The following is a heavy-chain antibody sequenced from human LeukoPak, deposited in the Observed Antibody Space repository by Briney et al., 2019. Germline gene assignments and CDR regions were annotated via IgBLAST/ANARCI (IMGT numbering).Heavy chain of an antibody. D-gene: IGHD6-13*01. CDR2: IYYSGST. J-gene: IGHJ5*02. CDR3: GVGIAGGSWFDP. Sequence: SQTLSLTCTVSGGSISSGGYYWSWIRQHPGKGLEWIGDIYYSGSTYYNPSLKSRVTISVDTSKNQFSLKLSSVTAADTAVYYCGVGIAGGSWFDPWGQGTLVTVSS. CDR1: GGSISSGGYY. V-gene: IGHV4-31*03.